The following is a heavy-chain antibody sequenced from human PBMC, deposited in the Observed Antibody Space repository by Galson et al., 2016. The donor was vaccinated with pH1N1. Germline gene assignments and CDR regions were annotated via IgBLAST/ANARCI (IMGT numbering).Heavy chain of an antibody. J-gene: IGHJ4*02. D-gene: IGHD7-27*01. V-gene: IGHV3-74*01. CDR3: ATGEGYYFDY. CDR2: INRDGGSA. Sequence: SLRLSCAASGFAFSSYEMNWVRQAPVKGLVWVSRINRDGGSAIYADSVKGRLTISRDNAKNTLYLQMNSLRAEDTAVYYCATGEGYYFDYWGQGTLVTVSS. CDR1: GFAFSSYE.